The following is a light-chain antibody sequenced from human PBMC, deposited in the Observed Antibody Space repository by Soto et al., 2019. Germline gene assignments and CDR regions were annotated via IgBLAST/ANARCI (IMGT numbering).Light chain of an antibody. V-gene: IGLV2-14*01. Sequence: QSALTQPASVSGSPGQSITISCTGTSSDVGGYNYVSWYQQHPGKAPKLMIYDVSNRPSGVSNRFSGSKSGNTASLTISGLQAEDEADYYCSSYTSSSTHFFGTGTKLTVL. J-gene: IGLJ1*01. CDR3: SSYTSSSTHF. CDR2: DVS. CDR1: SSDVGGYNY.